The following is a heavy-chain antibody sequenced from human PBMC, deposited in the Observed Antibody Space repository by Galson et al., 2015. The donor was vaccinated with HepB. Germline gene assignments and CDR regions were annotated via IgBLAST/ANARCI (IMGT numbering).Heavy chain of an antibody. J-gene: IGHJ6*03. V-gene: IGHV5-10-1*01. Sequence: QSGAEVKKPGESLRISCKGSGYSFTSYWISWVRQMPGKGLEWMGRIDPSDSYTNYSPSFQGHVTISADKSISTAYLQWSSLKASDTAMYYCARHLKGGEQLAHGYYYYYYMDVWGKGTTVTVSS. CDR3: ARHLKGGEQLAHGYYYYYYMDV. CDR2: IDPSDSYT. CDR1: GYSFTSYW. D-gene: IGHD6-6*01.